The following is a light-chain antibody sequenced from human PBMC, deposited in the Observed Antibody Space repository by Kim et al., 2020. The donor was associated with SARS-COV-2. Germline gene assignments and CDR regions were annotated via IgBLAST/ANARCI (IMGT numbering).Light chain of an antibody. CDR3: QQYHNWLGT. V-gene: IGKV3-15*01. J-gene: IGKJ1*01. Sequence: EIMMTQSPATLSVSPGERATLSCRASQSVRSSLAWYQQKPGQAPRLLIYGASTRATGIPARFSGSGSGTEFTLTISGLQSEDFAVYYCQQYHNWLGTFSQGTKVVIK. CDR1: QSVRSS. CDR2: GAS.